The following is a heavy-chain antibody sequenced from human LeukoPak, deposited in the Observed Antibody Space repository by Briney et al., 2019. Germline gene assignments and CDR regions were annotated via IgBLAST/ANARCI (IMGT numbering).Heavy chain of an antibody. Sequence: GGSLRLSCAASGFTFSSYAMSWVRQAPGKGLEWVSAISGSGGSTYYADSVKGRFTISRDNSKNTLCLQMNSLRAEDTAVYYCAKVGVMYDILTGYYSKLYFDYWGQGTLVTVSS. D-gene: IGHD3-9*01. CDR2: ISGSGGST. CDR3: AKVGVMYDILTGYYSKLYFDY. V-gene: IGHV3-23*01. J-gene: IGHJ4*02. CDR1: GFTFSSYA.